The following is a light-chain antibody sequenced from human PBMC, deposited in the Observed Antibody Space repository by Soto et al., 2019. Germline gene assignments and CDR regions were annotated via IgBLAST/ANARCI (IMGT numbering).Light chain of an antibody. CDR3: QSYDSSLSGWV. J-gene: IGLJ3*02. V-gene: IGLV1-40*01. CDR2: GNS. CDR1: SSNIGAGYD. Sequence: QSVLTQPPSVSVAPGQRVTISCTASSSNIGAGYDVHWYQQLPGTAPKLLIYGNSNRPSGVPDRFSGSKSGTSASLAITGFQAEDEADDYCQSYDSSLSGWVFGGGTKLTVL.